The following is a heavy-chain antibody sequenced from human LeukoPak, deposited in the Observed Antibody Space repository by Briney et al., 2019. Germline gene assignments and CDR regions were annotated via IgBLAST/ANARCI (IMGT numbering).Heavy chain of an antibody. D-gene: IGHD3-3*02. CDR1: GGSISSYY. CDR3: ARSNAFSRSFQH. V-gene: IGHV4-59*01. CDR2: IYYSGST. J-gene: IGHJ1*01. Sequence: SETLSLTCTVSGGSISSYYWSWIRQPPGKGLEWIGYIYYSGSTNYNPSLKSRVTISVDTSKNQFSLKLSSVTAADTAVYYCARSNAFSRSFQHWGQGTLATVSS.